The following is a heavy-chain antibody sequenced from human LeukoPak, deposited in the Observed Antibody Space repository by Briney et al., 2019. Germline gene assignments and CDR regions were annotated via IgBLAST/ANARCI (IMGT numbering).Heavy chain of an antibody. Sequence: SETLSLTCAVSGYSISSSNWWGWIRQPPGKGLEWIGEINHSGSTNYNPSLKSRVTISVDTSKNQFSLKLSSVTAADTAVYYCARTRARITMIVVAPPHAFDIWGQGTMVTVSS. CDR3: ARTRARITMIVVAPPHAFDI. J-gene: IGHJ3*02. V-gene: IGHV4-28*01. CDR2: INHSGST. CDR1: GYSISSSNW. D-gene: IGHD3-22*01.